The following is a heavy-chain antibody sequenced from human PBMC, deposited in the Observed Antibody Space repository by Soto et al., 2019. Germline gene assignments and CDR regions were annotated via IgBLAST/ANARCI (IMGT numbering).Heavy chain of an antibody. J-gene: IGHJ5*02. CDR1: GGSVSSGSYY. V-gene: IGHV4-61*01. D-gene: IGHD5-12*01. Sequence: SETLSLTCTASGGSVSSGSYYWSWIRQPPGKGLEWIGYIYYSGSTNYNPSLKSRVTISVDTSKNQFSLKLSSVTAADTAVYYCARGPSVDIVATITPFDPWGQGTLVTVSS. CDR2: IYYSGST. CDR3: ARGPSVDIVATITPFDP.